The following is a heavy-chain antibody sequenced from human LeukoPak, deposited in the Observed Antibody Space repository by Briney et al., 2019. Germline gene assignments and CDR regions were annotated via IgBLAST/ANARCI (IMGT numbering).Heavy chain of an antibody. J-gene: IGHJ3*02. CDR3: ARAIVGATWDAFDI. CDR2: IKQDGSEK. Sequence: PGGSLRLSCAASGFTFSSYYMTWVRQAPGKGLEWVANIKQDGSEKYFVDSVKGRFTISRDNAKNSLYLQMNSLRAEDTAVYYCARAIVGATWDAFDIWGQGTMVTVSS. CDR1: GFTFSSYY. V-gene: IGHV3-7*04. D-gene: IGHD1-26*01.